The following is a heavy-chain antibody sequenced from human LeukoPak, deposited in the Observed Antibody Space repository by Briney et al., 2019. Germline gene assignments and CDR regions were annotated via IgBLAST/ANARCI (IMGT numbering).Heavy chain of an antibody. Sequence: LGESLKISCKGSGYSFTNYWIGWVRQMPGKGLEWMEIIYPDDSDTRYNPSFQGQVTLSADKSIRTAYLQWSSLKASDTATYCCARLDAATATESYFWGQGTLVTVSS. CDR1: GYSFTNYW. CDR2: IYPDDSDT. D-gene: IGHD2-21*02. V-gene: IGHV5-51*01. J-gene: IGHJ4*02. CDR3: ARLDAATATESYF.